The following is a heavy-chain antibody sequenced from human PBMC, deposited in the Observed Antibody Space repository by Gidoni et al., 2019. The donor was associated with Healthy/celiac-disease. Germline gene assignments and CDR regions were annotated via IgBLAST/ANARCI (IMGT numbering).Heavy chain of an antibody. J-gene: IGHJ4*02. CDR3: AKDMGWAGDSGNYFDY. Sequence: VSGISWNSGSIGYADSVKGRFTISRDNAKNSLYLQMNSLRAEDTALYYCAKDMGWAGDSGNYFDYWGQGTLVTVSS. CDR2: ISWNSGSI. D-gene: IGHD2-15*01. V-gene: IGHV3-9*01.